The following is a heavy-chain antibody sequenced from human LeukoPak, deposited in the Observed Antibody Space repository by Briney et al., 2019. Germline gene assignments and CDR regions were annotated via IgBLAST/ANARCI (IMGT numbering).Heavy chain of an antibody. CDR3: ASSRTERGYSFGYGY. J-gene: IGHJ4*02. CDR2: ISSSGSTI. Sequence: GGSLRLSCAASGFTFSSYEMNWVRQAPGKGLEWVSYISSSGSTIYYADSVKGRFAISRDNAKNSLYLQMISLRAEDTAFYYCASSRTERGYSFGYGYWGQGTLVTVSS. CDR1: GFTFSSYE. V-gene: IGHV3-48*03. D-gene: IGHD5-18*01.